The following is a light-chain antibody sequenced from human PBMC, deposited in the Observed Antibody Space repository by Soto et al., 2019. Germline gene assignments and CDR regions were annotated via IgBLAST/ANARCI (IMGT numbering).Light chain of an antibody. J-gene: IGKJ2*01. CDR3: QQYNNWSPAYT. CDR2: GAS. CDR1: QRISTN. V-gene: IGKV3-15*01. Sequence: EIVMTQSPATLSVSPGESATISCRASQRISTNLAWYQQKGGQPPRLLIYGASTRATGITQRFSGSGSGTDFTLTISSLQSEDFAFYYCQQYNNWSPAYTFGQGTRVESK.